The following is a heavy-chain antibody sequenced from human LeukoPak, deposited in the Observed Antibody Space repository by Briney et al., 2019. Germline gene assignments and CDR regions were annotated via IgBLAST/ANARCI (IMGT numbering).Heavy chain of an antibody. D-gene: IGHD4-17*01. CDR3: ARDTVSHSAFDI. CDR1: GGSISSYY. CDR2: IYTSGST. J-gene: IGHJ3*02. V-gene: IGHV4-4*07. Sequence: SETLSLTCTVSGGSISSYYWNWIRQPAGKGLEWIGRIYTSGSTNYNPSLKSRVTMSVDTSKNQFSLKLSSVTASDTAVYYCARDTVSHSAFDIWGQGIMVTVSS.